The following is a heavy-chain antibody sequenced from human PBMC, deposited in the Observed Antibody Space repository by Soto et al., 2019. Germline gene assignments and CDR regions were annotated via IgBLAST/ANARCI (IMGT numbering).Heavy chain of an antibody. CDR2: IKSKTDGGTT. CDR1: GFPFSNAW. J-gene: IGHJ4*02. CDR3: TTGLYGDYMGMDY. V-gene: IGHV3-15*01. Sequence: GSLSLSCAASGFPFSNAWMSWVRQAPGKGLEWVGRIKSKTDGGTTDYAAPVKGRFTISRDDSKNTLYLQMNSLKTEDTAVYYCTTGLYGDYMGMDYWGQGTLVTVSS. D-gene: IGHD4-17*01.